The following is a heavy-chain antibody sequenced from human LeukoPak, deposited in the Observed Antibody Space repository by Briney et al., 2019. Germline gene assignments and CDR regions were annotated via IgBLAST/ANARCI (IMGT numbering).Heavy chain of an antibody. CDR1: GYTFTNYY. V-gene: IGHV1-46*01. D-gene: IGHD3-22*01. CDR2: INPSGGST. J-gene: IGHJ1*01. Sequence: GASVKVSCKASGYTFTNYYMHWVRQAPGQGLEWMGIINPSGGSTSYAQKFQGRVTMTRDTSTSTVYMELSSLRSEGTAVYYCASPSSGYYGYFQHWGQGTLVTVSS. CDR3: ASPSSGYYGYFQH.